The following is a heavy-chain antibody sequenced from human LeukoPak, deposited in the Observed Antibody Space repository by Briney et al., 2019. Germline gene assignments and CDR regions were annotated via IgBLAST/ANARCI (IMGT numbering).Heavy chain of an antibody. CDR2: LNGDGRT. V-gene: IGHV3-74*03. J-gene: IGHJ4*02. Sequence: QPGGSLRLSCAVSGFSISKYWMVWVRQAPGKGPVWVSHLNGDGRTTYADSVKGRFTISRDNAKNTLYLQMDSLRAEDTAVYYCVRENNGIDYWGQGTLVTVSS. CDR3: VRENNGIDY. CDR1: GFSISKYW. D-gene: IGHD1-14*01.